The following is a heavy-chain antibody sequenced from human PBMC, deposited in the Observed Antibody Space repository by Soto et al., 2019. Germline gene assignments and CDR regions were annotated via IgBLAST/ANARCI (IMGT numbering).Heavy chain of an antibody. CDR2: ISYDGSNK. Sequence: PGGSLRLSCAASGFPFSIYAMHWVRQSPGKGLEWVAFISYDGSNKYYADSVKGRFTISRDNSKNTLYLQMKSLRAEDTAVYYCATDLVAARLKWGSGPWFDPWGQGTLFAVSS. D-gene: IGHD6-6*01. J-gene: IGHJ5*02. CDR1: GFPFSIYA. CDR3: ATDLVAARLKWGSGPWFDP. V-gene: IGHV3-30-3*01.